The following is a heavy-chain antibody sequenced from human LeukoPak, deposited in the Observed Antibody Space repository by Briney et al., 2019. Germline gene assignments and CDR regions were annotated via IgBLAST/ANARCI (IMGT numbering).Heavy chain of an antibody. V-gene: IGHV3-7*02. CDR2: IHPDGSGK. CDR3: ASQASARFDY. CDR1: GFTFSNAW. Sequence: GGSLRLSCAASGFTFSNAWMSWVRQAPGKGLEWVAMIHPDGSGKSYVDSVRGRFTISRDNAKNSLFLQMNSLRVEDTAVYYCASQASARFDYWGQGTLVTVSS. D-gene: IGHD6-25*01. J-gene: IGHJ4*02.